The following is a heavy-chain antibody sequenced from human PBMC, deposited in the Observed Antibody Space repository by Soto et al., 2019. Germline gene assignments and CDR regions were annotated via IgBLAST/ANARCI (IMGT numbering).Heavy chain of an antibody. D-gene: IGHD2-8*01. J-gene: IGHJ3*02. CDR1: GDSISSDNYF. CDR2: ISNRGTP. Sequence: QVQLQESGPGLVKPSQTLSLICTVSGDSISSDNYFWSWIRQPPGQGLEWIGYISNRGTPSYNPSLKXRXTVXLDTSKNRFSLDMYSVTAADTAVYYCAREVNVVALSDAFDIWGQGTMVTVSS. V-gene: IGHV4-30-4*01. CDR3: AREVNVVALSDAFDI.